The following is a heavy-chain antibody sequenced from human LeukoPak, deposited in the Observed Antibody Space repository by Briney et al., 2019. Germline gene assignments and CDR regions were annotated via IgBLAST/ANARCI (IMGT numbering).Heavy chain of an antibody. CDR1: GYTFTSYG. V-gene: IGHV1-18*01. J-gene: IGHJ4*02. CDR3: AAREGHCGGDCYPYFFDY. CDR2: ISAYNGNT. D-gene: IGHD2-21*02. Sequence: ASVKVSCKASGYTFTSYGISWVRQAPGQGLEWMGWISAYNGNTNYAQKLQGRVTMTTDTSTSTAYMELRSLRSDDTAVYYCAAREGHCGGDCYPYFFDYWGQGTLVTVSS.